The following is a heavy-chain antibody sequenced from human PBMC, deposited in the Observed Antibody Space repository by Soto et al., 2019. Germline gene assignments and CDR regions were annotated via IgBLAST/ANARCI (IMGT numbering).Heavy chain of an antibody. CDR2: IYYSGST. CDR1: GGSISSSSYY. CDR3: AAGYYYGSGSPLDAFDI. D-gene: IGHD3-10*01. Sequence: ETLSLTCTVSGGSISSSSYYWGWIRQPPGKGLEWIGSIYYSGSTYYNPSLKSRVTISVDTSKNQFSLKLSSVTAADTAVYYCAAGYYYGSGSPLDAFDIWGQGTMVTVSS. V-gene: IGHV4-39*01. J-gene: IGHJ3*02.